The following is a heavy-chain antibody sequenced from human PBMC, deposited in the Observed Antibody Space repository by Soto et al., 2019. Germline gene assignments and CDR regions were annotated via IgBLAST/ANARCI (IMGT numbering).Heavy chain of an antibody. CDR1: GFTFSSYS. Sequence: GGSLRLSCAASGFTFSSYSMNWVRQAPGKGLEWVSSISSSSSYIYYADSVKGRFTISRDNAKNSLYLQMNSLRAEDTAVYYCARIPMAGTMVRGVIGYWGQGTLVTVSS. V-gene: IGHV3-21*01. CDR3: ARIPMAGTMVRGVIGY. D-gene: IGHD3-10*01. J-gene: IGHJ4*02. CDR2: ISSSSSYI.